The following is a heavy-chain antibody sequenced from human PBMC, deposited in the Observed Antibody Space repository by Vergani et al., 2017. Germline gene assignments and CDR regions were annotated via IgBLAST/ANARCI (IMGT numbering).Heavy chain of an antibody. CDR1: GYSISSGYY. Sequence: QEQLQESGPRLLKPSQTLSLTCTVSGYSISSGYYWGWIRQPPGKGLEWIGSISHSGYTFYSPSLKSRVSMSVDTSKNQFSLRVNSVTAADTAVYYCVRDPWESGGPYSGCWGRGTLVSVSS. CDR3: VRDPWESGGPYSGC. D-gene: IGHD2-15*01. J-gene: IGHJ4*02. CDR2: ISHSGYT. V-gene: IGHV4-38-2*02.